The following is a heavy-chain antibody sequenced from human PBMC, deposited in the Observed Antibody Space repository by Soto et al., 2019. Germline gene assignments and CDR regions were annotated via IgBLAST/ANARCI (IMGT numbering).Heavy chain of an antibody. CDR2: ISGSGGST. Sequence: GGSLRLSCAASGFTFSSYAMSWVRQAPGKGLEWVSAISGSGGSTYYADSVKGRFTISRDNSKNTLYLQMNSLRAEDTAVYYCAKSYGSGSYYYYYYMDVWGKGTTVTV. V-gene: IGHV3-23*01. J-gene: IGHJ6*03. CDR3: AKSYGSGSYYYYYYMDV. D-gene: IGHD3-10*01. CDR1: GFTFSSYA.